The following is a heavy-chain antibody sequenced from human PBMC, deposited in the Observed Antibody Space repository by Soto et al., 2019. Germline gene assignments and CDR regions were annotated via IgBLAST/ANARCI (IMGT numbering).Heavy chain of an antibody. Sequence: QVQLVQSGAAVKKPGASVKVSCKASGYTFTSYGISWVRQAPGQGLEWMGWISAYNGNTNYAQKLQGRVTMTTDTSTSTAYMELRSLRSDDTAVYYCASVPNIRGQLAPFDYWGQGTLVTVSS. D-gene: IGHD6-6*01. J-gene: IGHJ4*02. CDR1: GYTFTSYG. V-gene: IGHV1-18*01. CDR3: ASVPNIRGQLAPFDY. CDR2: ISAYNGNT.